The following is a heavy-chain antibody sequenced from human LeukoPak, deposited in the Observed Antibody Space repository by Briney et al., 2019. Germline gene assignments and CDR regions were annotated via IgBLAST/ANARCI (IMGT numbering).Heavy chain of an antibody. V-gene: IGHV3-74*01. D-gene: IGHD4-23*01. Sequence: PGGSLRLSCAASGFTFSTYWMHWVRQAPGKGLVWVSRINSDGSSTDYADSVKGRFTISRDNAKNTLYLQMNSLRAEDTAMYYCARDKYGGNSNAFDIWGQGTIVTVSS. CDR1: GFTFSTYW. J-gene: IGHJ3*02. CDR3: ARDKYGGNSNAFDI. CDR2: INSDGSST.